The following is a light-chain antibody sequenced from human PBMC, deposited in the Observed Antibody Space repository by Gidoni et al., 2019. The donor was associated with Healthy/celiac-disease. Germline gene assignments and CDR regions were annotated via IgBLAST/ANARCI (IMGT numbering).Light chain of an antibody. CDR1: QRVSSY. CDR3: QQRSNWRLLT. V-gene: IGKV3-11*01. J-gene: IGKJ4*01. CDR2: DAS. Sequence: ELVLTHSPATLSLSPGERATLSCRASQRVSSYLSWYQQKPGQATRLLIDDASNRATGIPARCSGSGSGKDFTITISSLEDEDVAVYYCQQRSNWRLLTFGGGTKVEIK.